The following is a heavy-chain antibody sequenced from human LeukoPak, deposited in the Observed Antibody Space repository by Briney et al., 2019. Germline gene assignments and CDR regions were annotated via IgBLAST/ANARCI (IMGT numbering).Heavy chain of an antibody. CDR1: GFTFSSYG. CDR3: AKESGGNCDY. Sequence: GGSLRLSCAASGFTFSSYGMHWVRQTPGKGLEWVAVIWYDRSNKYYADSVKGRFTISRDNSKNTLYLQMNSLRAEDTAVYYCAKESGGNCDYWGQGTLVTVSS. D-gene: IGHD4-23*01. J-gene: IGHJ4*02. V-gene: IGHV3-33*06. CDR2: IWYDRSNK.